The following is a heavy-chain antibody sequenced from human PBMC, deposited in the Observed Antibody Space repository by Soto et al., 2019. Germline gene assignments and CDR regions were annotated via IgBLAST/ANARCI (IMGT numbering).Heavy chain of an antibody. J-gene: IGHJ5*02. CDR1: GYTFTSYA. CDR3: AKEWSNLGSNWYDSKSPFDR. CDR2: INAGNGNT. D-gene: IGHD6-13*01. Sequence: ASVKVSCKASGYTFTSYAMHWVRQAPGQRLEWMGWINAGNGNTKYSQKFQGRVSLTRDTSASTVYMELSSLRSDDTAVYFCAKEWSNLGSNWYDSKSPFDRWGQGTLVTVSS. V-gene: IGHV1-3*01.